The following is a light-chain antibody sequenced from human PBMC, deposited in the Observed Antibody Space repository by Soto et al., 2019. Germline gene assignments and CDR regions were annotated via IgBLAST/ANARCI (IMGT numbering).Light chain of an antibody. CDR1: SSDVGSYNL. V-gene: IGLV2-23*02. J-gene: IGLJ2*01. Sequence: QSALTQPASVSGSPGQSITISCTGTSSDVGSYNLVSWYQQHPGKAPKRMIYEVSKRPSGVSNRFSGSKSGNTASLTIPGLTAGDEADYYCCSYAGSSTSLVVFGGGTKLTVL. CDR2: EVS. CDR3: CSYAGSSTSLVV.